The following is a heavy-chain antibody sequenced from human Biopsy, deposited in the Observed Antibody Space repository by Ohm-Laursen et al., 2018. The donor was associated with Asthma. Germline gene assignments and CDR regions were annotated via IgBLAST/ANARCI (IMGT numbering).Heavy chain of an antibody. J-gene: IGHJ3*02. CDR2: ISYDGGNK. CDR1: GFTFSIYD. Sequence: SLRLSCTASGFTFSIYDIHWVRQAPGKGLEWVAVISYDGGNKFYGDSVKGRFTLSRDNSRNTLYLQMNSLRVEDTAIYYCARTHERWTSIQDDALDIWGQGTMVIISS. CDR3: ARTHERWTSIQDDALDI. V-gene: IGHV3-30*03. D-gene: IGHD4-23*01.